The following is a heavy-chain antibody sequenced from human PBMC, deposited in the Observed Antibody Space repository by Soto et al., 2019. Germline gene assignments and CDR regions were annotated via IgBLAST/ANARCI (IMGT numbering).Heavy chain of an antibody. CDR1: GGSISSYY. Sequence: SETLSLTCTVSGGSISSYYWSWIRQPPGKGLEWIGYIYYSGSTNYNPSLKSRVTISVDTSKNQFSLKLSSVTAADTAVYYCARARGAVAGSYYYYMDVWGKGTTVTVSS. J-gene: IGHJ6*03. D-gene: IGHD6-19*01. CDR3: ARARGAVAGSYYYYMDV. CDR2: IYYSGST. V-gene: IGHV4-59*01.